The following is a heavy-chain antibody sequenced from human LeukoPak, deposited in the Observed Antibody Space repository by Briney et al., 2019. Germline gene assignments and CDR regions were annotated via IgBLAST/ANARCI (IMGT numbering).Heavy chain of an antibody. CDR1: GASVSDGSYY. J-gene: IGHJ4*02. CDR3: ARGLSTGREDYFDY. D-gene: IGHD1-1*01. Sequence: SETLSLTCSVSGASVSDGSYYWSWIRQPPGKGLEWIGYLYYSGNTNYSPSLSGRVSTSIDTSKNHFSLNLTSVPAADTAVYYCARGLSTGREDYFDYWGQGTLVSVSS. V-gene: IGHV4-61*03. CDR2: LYYSGNT.